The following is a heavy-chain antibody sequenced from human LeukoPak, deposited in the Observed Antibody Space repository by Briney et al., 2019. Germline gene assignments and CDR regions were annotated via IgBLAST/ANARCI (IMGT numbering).Heavy chain of an antibody. V-gene: IGHV3-30-3*01. D-gene: IGHD6-19*01. CDR2: ISYDGSNK. J-gene: IGHJ4*02. CDR3: ARSYSSGWKGYYFDY. Sequence: PGGSLRLSCAASGFTFSSYAMPWVRQAPGKGLEWVAVISYDGSNKYYADSVKGRFTISRDNSKNTLYLQMNSLRAEDTAVYYCARSYSSGWKGYYFDYWGQGTLVTVSS. CDR1: GFTFSSYA.